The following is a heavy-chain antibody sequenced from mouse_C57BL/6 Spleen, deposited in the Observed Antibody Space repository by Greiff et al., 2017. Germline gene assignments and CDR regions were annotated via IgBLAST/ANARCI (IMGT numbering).Heavy chain of an antibody. V-gene: IGHV1-55*01. D-gene: IGHD1-1*01. CDR3: ARYYYGSSYRGWDY. Sequence: VQLQQSGAELVKPGASVKMSCKASGYTFTSYWITWVKQRPGQGLEWIGDIYPGSGSTNYNEKFKSKATLTVDTSSSTAYMQLSSLTSEDSAVYYCARYYYGSSYRGWDYWGQGTTLTVSS. J-gene: IGHJ2*01. CDR1: GYTFTSYW. CDR2: IYPGSGST.